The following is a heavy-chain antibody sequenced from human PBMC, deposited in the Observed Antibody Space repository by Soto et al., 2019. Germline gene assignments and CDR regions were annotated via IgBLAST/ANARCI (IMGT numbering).Heavy chain of an antibody. D-gene: IGHD3-16*01. CDR2: TKNKANSYTT. V-gene: IGHV3-72*01. CDR1: GLTFSDRY. Sequence: GGSLRLSCTASGLTFSDRYMDWFRQAPGKGLEWVGRTKNKANSYTTEYAASVKGRFTISRDYSRDSVYLQMNSLKTDDTAVYYCTIEGAYPGPDFDYWGQGTLVTVSS. CDR3: TIEGAYPGPDFDY. J-gene: IGHJ4*02.